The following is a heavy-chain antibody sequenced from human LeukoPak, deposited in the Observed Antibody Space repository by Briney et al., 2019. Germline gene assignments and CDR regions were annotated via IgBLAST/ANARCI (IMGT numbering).Heavy chain of an antibody. D-gene: IGHD3-10*01. CDR3: AKDLDYYASRSPSLDV. V-gene: IGHV3-11*01. CDR2: ISTGGGSI. CDR1: GFTFSEYE. Sequence: GGSLRLSCVASGFTFSEYELNWVRQLPGKGLEWISHISTGGGSIHYADSVEGRFTISRDNGKNSLYLQMNGLRPEDTAVYYCAKDLDYYASRSPSLDVWGKGTTVTISS. J-gene: IGHJ6*04.